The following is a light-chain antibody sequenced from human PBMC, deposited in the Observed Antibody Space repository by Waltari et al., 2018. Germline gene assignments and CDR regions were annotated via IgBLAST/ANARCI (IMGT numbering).Light chain of an antibody. Sequence: EIVITQSPATLSVSPGERAPLSCRASQGVSSSLAWYPEKPGQAPRLLIYGASTRATGIPGRISGSGSGAEFTLTISSLQSEDSAVYYCQQYNAWPRTFGQGTKLEVK. CDR3: QQYNAWPRT. CDR2: GAS. V-gene: IGKV3-15*01. CDR1: QGVSSS. J-gene: IGKJ1*01.